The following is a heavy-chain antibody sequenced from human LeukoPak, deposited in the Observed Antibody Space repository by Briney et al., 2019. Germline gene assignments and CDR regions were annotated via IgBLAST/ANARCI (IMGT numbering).Heavy chain of an antibody. CDR3: ARASSNIVLDY. Sequence: PGGSLRLSCAASGFTFSNAWMSWVRQAPGKGLEWVAVISYDGSNKYYADSVKGRFTISRDNSKNTLYLQMNSLRAEDTAVYYCARASSNIVLDYWGQGTLVTVSS. CDR1: GFTFSNAW. CDR2: ISYDGSNK. V-gene: IGHV3-30*03. D-gene: IGHD2-21*01. J-gene: IGHJ4*02.